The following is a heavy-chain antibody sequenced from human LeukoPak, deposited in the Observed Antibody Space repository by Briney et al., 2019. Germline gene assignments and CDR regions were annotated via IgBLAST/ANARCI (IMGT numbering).Heavy chain of an antibody. J-gene: IGHJ5*02. Sequence: VASVRVSCKASGYTFTSYDINWVRQAPGQGLEWMGWMNPNSGNTGYAQKFQGRVTMTRNTSISTAYMELSSLRSEDTAVYYCAREVQGPYYDFWSGYYHNWFDPWGQGTLVTVSS. CDR3: AREVQGPYYDFWSGYYHNWFDP. CDR1: GYTFTSYD. D-gene: IGHD3-3*01. V-gene: IGHV1-8*01. CDR2: MNPNSGNT.